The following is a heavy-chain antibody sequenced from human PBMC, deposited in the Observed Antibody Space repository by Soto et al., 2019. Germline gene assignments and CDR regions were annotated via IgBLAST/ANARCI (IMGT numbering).Heavy chain of an antibody. Sequence: GGSLRLSCAASGFTFSSYAMSWVRQAPGKGLEWVSAISGSGGSTYYADSVKGRFTISRDNSKNTLYLQMNSLRAEDTAVYYCAKGTRGYDILTGYYYYYYYGMDVWGQGTTVTVSS. J-gene: IGHJ6*02. V-gene: IGHV3-23*01. CDR2: ISGSGGST. CDR3: AKGTRGYDILTGYYYYYYYGMDV. D-gene: IGHD3-9*01. CDR1: GFTFSSYA.